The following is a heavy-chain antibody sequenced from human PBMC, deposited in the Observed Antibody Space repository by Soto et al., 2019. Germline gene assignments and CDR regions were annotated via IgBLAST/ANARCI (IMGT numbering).Heavy chain of an antibody. CDR2: IYYSGST. Sequence: QVQLQESGPGLVKPSQTLSLTCTVSGGSISSGGYYWSWIRQHPGKGLEWIGYIYYSGSTYYNPSRQSRVTISGDTSKNQFSLKLSSVTAADTALYYCARDQVLVVGATTRAYCYYGMDVWGQGTTVTVSS. V-gene: IGHV4-31*03. CDR1: GGSISSGGYY. J-gene: IGHJ6*02. D-gene: IGHD1-26*01. CDR3: ARDQVLVVGATTRAYCYYGMDV.